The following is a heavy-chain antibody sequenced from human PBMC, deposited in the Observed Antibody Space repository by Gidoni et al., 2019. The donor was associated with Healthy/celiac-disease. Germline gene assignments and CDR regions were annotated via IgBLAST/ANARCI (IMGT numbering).Heavy chain of an antibody. Sequence: QVQLVQSGAEVKKPGASVKVSCKASGYTFTSYGISWVRQAPGQGLEWMGWISAYNGNTNYAQKLQGRVTMTTDTSTSTAYMELRSLRSDDTAVYYCARDPALIVVVPAANRLSVHDAFDIWGQGTMVTVSS. CDR2: ISAYNGNT. D-gene: IGHD2-2*01. J-gene: IGHJ3*02. CDR3: ARDPALIVVVPAANRLSVHDAFDI. CDR1: GYTFTSYG. V-gene: IGHV1-18*01.